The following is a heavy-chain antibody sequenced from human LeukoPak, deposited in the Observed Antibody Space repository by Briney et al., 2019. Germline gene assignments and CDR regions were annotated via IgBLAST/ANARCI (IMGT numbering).Heavy chain of an antibody. Sequence: ASVKVSCKASGYTFTSYGISWVRQAPGQGLEWMGWISAYNGNTNYAQKLQGRVTMTTDTSTSTAYMELRSLRSDDTAVYYCARDQKGDSSGYYDYWGQGTLVIVSS. CDR3: ARDQKGDSSGYYDY. CDR2: ISAYNGNT. CDR1: GYTFTSYG. V-gene: IGHV1-18*01. J-gene: IGHJ4*02. D-gene: IGHD3-22*01.